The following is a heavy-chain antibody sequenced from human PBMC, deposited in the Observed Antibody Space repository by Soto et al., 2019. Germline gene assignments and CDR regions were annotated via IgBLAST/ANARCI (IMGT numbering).Heavy chain of an antibody. V-gene: IGHV3-73*02. CDR3: TRLIDSEIRGYDP. D-gene: IGHD3-9*01. CDR1: GFTFSGSA. CDR2: IRNKANSYAT. Sequence: EVQLVESGGGLVQPGESLKLSCAASGFTFSGSAIHWVRQASGKGLEWVGRIRNKANSYATAYAASVKGRFTISRDDSVNTAYLQMTSLKAEDTAVYYCTRLIDSEIRGYDPWGQGTLVTVSS. J-gene: IGHJ5*02.